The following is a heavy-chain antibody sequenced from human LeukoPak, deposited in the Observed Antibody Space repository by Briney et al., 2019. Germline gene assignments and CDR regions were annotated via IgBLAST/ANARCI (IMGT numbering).Heavy chain of an antibody. CDR1: GGSISSSTSY. CDR2: IYYSGST. D-gene: IGHD3-16*01. V-gene: IGHV4-39*01. CDR3: VRGSTLRHYQY. J-gene: IGHJ4*02. Sequence: SETLSLTCTVSGGSISSSTSYWGWIRRPPGKGLEWIGSIYYSGSTYYNPSLKSRVTVSVDTSKNQFSLNLSPVTAADTAVYYCVRGSTLRHYQYWGQGTLVTVSS.